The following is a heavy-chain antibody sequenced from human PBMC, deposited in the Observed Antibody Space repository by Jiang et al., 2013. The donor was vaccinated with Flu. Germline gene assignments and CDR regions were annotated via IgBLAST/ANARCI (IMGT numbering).Heavy chain of an antibody. D-gene: IGHD2/OR15-2a*01. V-gene: IGHV6-1*01. J-gene: IGHJ6*02. CDR3: ARDRFDTTFYSYFGMDV. CDR2: TYYRSKWYV. CDR1: GDTVSSNSAA. Sequence: QTLSLTCAISGDTVSSNSAAWNWIRQSPSRGLEWLGRTYYRSKWYVDYGVSVRSRIIINADTSKNQLSLHLQSVTPEETAVYYCARDRFDTTFYSYFGMDVWGQGTTVTVSS.